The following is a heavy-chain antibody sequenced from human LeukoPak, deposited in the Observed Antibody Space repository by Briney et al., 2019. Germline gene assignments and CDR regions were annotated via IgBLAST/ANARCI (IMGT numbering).Heavy chain of an antibody. D-gene: IGHD3-10*01. Sequence: ASVKVSCKASGYIFTDYYMHWVRQAPGQELGWMGRINPNSGGTNYAQKFQGRVTMTRDTSISTAYTELSSLRSEDTATYYCARALLWFGELFPYYYYYMDVWGKGTTVTVSS. J-gene: IGHJ6*03. CDR3: ARALLWFGELFPYYYYYMDV. CDR2: INPNSGGT. V-gene: IGHV1/OR15-1*01. CDR1: GYIFTDYY.